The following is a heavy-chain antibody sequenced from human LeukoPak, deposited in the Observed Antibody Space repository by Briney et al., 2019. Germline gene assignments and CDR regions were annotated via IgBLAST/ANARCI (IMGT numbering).Heavy chain of an antibody. D-gene: IGHD3-3*01. Sequence: SETLSLTCAVYGGFFSGYYWSWIRQPPGKGLEWIGEINHSGSTNYNPSLKSRVTISVDTSKNQFSLKLSSVTAADTAVYYCARRGFWSGYYTGSVTFDYWGQGTLVTVSS. J-gene: IGHJ4*02. CDR2: INHSGST. V-gene: IGHV4-34*01. CDR1: GGFFSGYY. CDR3: ARRGFWSGYYTGSVTFDY.